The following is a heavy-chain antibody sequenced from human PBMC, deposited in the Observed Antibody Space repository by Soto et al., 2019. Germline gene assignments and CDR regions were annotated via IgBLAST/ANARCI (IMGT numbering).Heavy chain of an antibody. CDR2: INHRGGST. CDR1: AYTFISYY. V-gene: IGHV1-46*01. CDR3: AKSAHTDRIGVAASFDY. J-gene: IGHJ4*02. Sequence: GASVKVFCKATAYTFISYYMHWVRQAPGQGLVWMEIINHRGGSTSYAQKSQGRVTMTRDTSTSTVYMELSSLRSEDTAVCYWAKSAHTDRIGVAASFDYWGQGTLVTVSS. D-gene: IGHD6-19*01.